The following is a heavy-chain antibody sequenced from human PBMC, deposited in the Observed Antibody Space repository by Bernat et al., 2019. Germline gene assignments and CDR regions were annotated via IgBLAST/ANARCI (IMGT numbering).Heavy chain of an antibody. J-gene: IGHJ2*01. CDR3: ARRALTGNRVWYFDL. V-gene: IGHV4-39*01. D-gene: IGHD7-27*01. Sequence: QLQLQESGPGLVKPSETLSLTCTVSGGSISSSSHYWGWIRQPPGKGLEWIGSIRYGGSTFYNPTLKSRVTISVDTSKNQFSRKMSSVTAADTAVYYCARRALTGNRVWYFDLWGRGTLVTVSS. CDR1: GGSISSSSHY. CDR2: IRYGGST.